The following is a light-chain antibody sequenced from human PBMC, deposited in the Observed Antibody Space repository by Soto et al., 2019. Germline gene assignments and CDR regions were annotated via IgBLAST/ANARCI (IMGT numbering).Light chain of an antibody. Sequence: QSALTQPPSASGTPGQTVTISCSISSSNVGTNPVAWYQQLPGTAPKLLIYTNSQRPLGVPVRFSGSKSGTSASLAISGLQSEDEGDYYCATWDDNVYVFGTGTKVTVL. J-gene: IGLJ1*01. CDR3: ATWDDNVYV. CDR2: TNS. V-gene: IGLV1-44*01. CDR1: SSNVGTNP.